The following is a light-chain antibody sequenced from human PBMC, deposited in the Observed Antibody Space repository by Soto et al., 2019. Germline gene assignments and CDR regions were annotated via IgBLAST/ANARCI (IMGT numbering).Light chain of an antibody. CDR3: QQYNNWPPLT. Sequence: IVLTQSQGTLSLSPGERATLSCLASQSVSSYLAWYQQKPGQAPRLLIYDASTRATGIPARFSGSGSGTEFTLTISSLQSEDFAVYYCQQYNNWPPLTFGGGTKVDI. V-gene: IGKV3-15*01. CDR1: QSVSSY. J-gene: IGKJ4*01. CDR2: DAS.